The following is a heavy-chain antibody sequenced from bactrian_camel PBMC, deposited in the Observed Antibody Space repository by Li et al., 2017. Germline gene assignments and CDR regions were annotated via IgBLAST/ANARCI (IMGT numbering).Heavy chain of an antibody. D-gene: IGHD1*01. CDR1: RYIVSDGAC. Sequence: HVQLVESGGGSVQPGESLTLSCSASRYIVSDGACMGWFRQSPGKAREGIAALYTGGTSQFYSDSVKGGFIISKHNSKNTLFLQMNVLRPEDTAMYYCAAARGTLRGFAPLEKPGYTSWGQGTQVTVS. CDR2: LYTGGTSQ. V-gene: IGHV3S1*01. J-gene: IGHJ6*01. CDR3: AAARGTLRGFAPLEKPGYTS.